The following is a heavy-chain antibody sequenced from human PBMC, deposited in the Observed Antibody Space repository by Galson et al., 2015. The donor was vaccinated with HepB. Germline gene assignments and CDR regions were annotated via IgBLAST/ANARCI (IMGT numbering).Heavy chain of an antibody. D-gene: IGHD1-26*01. CDR1: GFTFSSFT. CDR2: IGSSRTYI. CDR3: AKCAKGAGSGSYLANVDY. V-gene: IGHV3-21*04. Sequence: SLRLSCAASGFTFSSFTMNWVRQAPGKGLEWVSSIGSSRTYIYYADSVRGRFTISRDNLENILYLQMNSLRAEEMAVYYCAKCAKGAGSGSYLANVDYWGQGTLVTVSS. J-gene: IGHJ4*02.